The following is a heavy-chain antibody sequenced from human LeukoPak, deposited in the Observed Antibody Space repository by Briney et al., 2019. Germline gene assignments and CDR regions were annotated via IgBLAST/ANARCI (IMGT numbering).Heavy chain of an antibody. Sequence: GGSLRLSCAASGFTFSSYAMSWVRQAPGKGLEWVSAISGSGGSTYYADSVKGRFTISRDNAKNSLYLQMNSLRAEDTAVYYCARGWILWFGEYGNWFDPWGQGTLVTVSS. J-gene: IGHJ5*02. V-gene: IGHV3-23*01. CDR3: ARGWILWFGEYGNWFDP. CDR2: ISGSGGST. D-gene: IGHD3-10*01. CDR1: GFTFSSYA.